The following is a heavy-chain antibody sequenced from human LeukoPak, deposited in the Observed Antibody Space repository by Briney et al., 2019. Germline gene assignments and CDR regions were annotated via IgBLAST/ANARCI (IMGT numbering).Heavy chain of an antibody. J-gene: IGHJ4*02. CDR1: GFTFSDYY. CDR2: ISSSSSYT. Sequence: SGGSLRLSCAASGFTFSDYYMSWIRQAPGKGLEWVSYISSSSSYTNYADSVKGRFTISRDNAKNSLYPQMNSLRAEDTAVYYCARYYYGSGSYNALYYFDYWGQGTLVTVSS. CDR3: ARYYYGSGSYNALYYFDY. V-gene: IGHV3-11*06. D-gene: IGHD3-10*01.